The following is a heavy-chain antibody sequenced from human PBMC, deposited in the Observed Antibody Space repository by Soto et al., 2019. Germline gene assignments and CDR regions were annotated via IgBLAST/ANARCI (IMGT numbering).Heavy chain of an antibody. D-gene: IGHD3-10*01. CDR1: VFTFSSYA. J-gene: IGHJ6*02. Sequence: GGSLRLSCAASVFTFSSYAMHWVRQARGKGLEWVAVISYDGSNKYYADSVKGRFTISRDNSKNTLYLQMNSLRAEDTAVYYCARDKGPKGGGITMVRGAYYYGMDVWGQGTTVTVSS. CDR2: ISYDGSNK. V-gene: IGHV3-30-3*01. CDR3: ARDKGPKGGGITMVRGAYYYGMDV.